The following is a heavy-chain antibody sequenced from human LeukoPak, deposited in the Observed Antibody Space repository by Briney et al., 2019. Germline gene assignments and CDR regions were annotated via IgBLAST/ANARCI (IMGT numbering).Heavy chain of an antibody. CDR1: GGSISSSSYY. CDR2: IYYSGST. J-gene: IGHJ4*02. Sequence: KSSETLSPTCTVSGGSISSSSYYWGWIRQPPGKGLEWIGSIYYSGSTYYNPSLKSRVTISVDTSKNQFSLKLSSVTAADTAVYYCASRPTDYDFWSGYYRFDYWGQGTLVTVSS. CDR3: ASRPTDYDFWSGYYRFDY. D-gene: IGHD3-3*01. V-gene: IGHV4-39*01.